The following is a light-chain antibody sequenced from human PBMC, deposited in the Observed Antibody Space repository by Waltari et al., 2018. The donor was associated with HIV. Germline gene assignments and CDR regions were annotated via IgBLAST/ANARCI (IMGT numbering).Light chain of an antibody. CDR2: LGS. CDR3: MQTLQSPT. Sequence: DVLMTQSPLLLPVTPGEPASISSRSSQTVLHTNGYNYLNWYLQKPGQSPQLLIYLGSNRASGVPDRFSGSGSDTDFTLKISRVEAEDVGVYYCMQTLQSPTFGQGTKVEIK. V-gene: IGKV2-28*01. J-gene: IGKJ1*01. CDR1: QTVLHTNGYNY.